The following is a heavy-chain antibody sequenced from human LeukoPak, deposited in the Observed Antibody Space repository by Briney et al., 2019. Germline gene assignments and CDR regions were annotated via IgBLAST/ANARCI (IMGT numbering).Heavy chain of an antibody. J-gene: IGHJ4*02. D-gene: IGHD5-24*01. CDR3: AGPEQKRRDGYKGLFY. CDR1: GYSISSGYY. CDR2: IYYSGST. V-gene: IGHV4-61*01. Sequence: SETLSLTCTVSGYSISSGYYWGWIRQPPGKGLEWIGYIYYSGSTNYNPSLKSRVTISVDTSKNQFSLRLSSVTAADTAVYYCAGPEQKRRDGYKGLFYWGQGTLVTVSS.